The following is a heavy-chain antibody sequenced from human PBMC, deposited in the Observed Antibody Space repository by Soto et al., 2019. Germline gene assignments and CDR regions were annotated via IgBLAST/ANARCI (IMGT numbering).Heavy chain of an antibody. CDR2: VYYMGAT. Sequence: QVQLQESGPGLVKPSETLSLTCTVSGGSVSSDSHYWSWVRQPPGKGLEWLGYVYYMGATNYNPSLRSGLTMSVDTSKNQFSLKLSSLTAAETAVYYCAGEGRCIGGSCPLMSLRFGLDVWARGPRSPSP. J-gene: IGHJ6*02. D-gene: IGHD2-15*01. CDR3: AGEGRCIGGSCPLMSLRFGLDV. CDR1: GGSVSSDSHY. V-gene: IGHV4-61*01.